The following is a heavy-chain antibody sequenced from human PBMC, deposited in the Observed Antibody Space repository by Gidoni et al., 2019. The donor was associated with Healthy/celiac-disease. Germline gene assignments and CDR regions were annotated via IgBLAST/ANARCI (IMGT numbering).Heavy chain of an antibody. CDR3: ARTPAVAGIGYYYYGMDV. D-gene: IGHD6-19*01. CDR1: GFSLSTSGMC. Sequence: QVTLRESGPALVKPTQTLTLTCTFSGFSLSTSGMCVSWIRQPPGKALEWLARIDWDDDKYYSTSLKTRLTISKDTSKNQVVLTMTNMDPVDTATYYCARTPAVAGIGYYYYGMDVWGQGTTVTVSS. CDR2: IDWDDDK. J-gene: IGHJ6*02. V-gene: IGHV2-70*15.